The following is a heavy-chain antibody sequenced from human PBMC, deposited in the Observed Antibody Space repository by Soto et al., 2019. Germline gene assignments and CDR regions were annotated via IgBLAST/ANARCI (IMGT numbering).Heavy chain of an antibody. J-gene: IGHJ3*02. CDR3: ARGANLYNYGPESAFDI. D-gene: IGHD5-18*01. V-gene: IGHV1-2*04. CDR1: GYIFSANY. Sequence: ASVKVSCKASGYIFSANYIHWVRQAPGQGLEWLGWINPHSGATNYAQKFQGWVTMTRDTSISTAHMELSRLRSDDTAVYYCARGANLYNYGPESAFDIWGQGTMVTVSS. CDR2: INPHSGAT.